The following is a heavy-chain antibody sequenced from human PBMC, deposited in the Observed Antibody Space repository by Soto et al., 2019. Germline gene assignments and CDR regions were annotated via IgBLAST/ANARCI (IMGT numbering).Heavy chain of an antibody. CDR1: GGSISSYY. D-gene: IGHD1-1*01. Sequence: SETLSLTCTVSGGSISSYYWSWIRQPPGKGLEWIGYIYYSGSTNYNPSLKSRVTISVDTSKNQFSLKLSSVTAADTAVYYCARDRRPTGTSDAFDVWSQGTMVTVSS. CDR3: ARDRRPTGTSDAFDV. J-gene: IGHJ3*01. CDR2: IYYSGST. V-gene: IGHV4-59*01.